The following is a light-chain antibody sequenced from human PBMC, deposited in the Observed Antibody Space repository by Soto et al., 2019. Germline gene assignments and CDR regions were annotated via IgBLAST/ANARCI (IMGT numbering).Light chain of an antibody. CDR3: QQHFNGPIT. V-gene: IGKV3-11*01. CDR1: QSVDSN. CDR2: GAS. Sequence: EIVLTQSPAFLSLSPGERATLSCRASQSVDSNLVWYQQKPGQAPRLLIFGASNRATGIPARFSGSGSGTDFTLTISSLEPEDFAVYYCQQHFNGPITFGQGTRLEIK. J-gene: IGKJ5*01.